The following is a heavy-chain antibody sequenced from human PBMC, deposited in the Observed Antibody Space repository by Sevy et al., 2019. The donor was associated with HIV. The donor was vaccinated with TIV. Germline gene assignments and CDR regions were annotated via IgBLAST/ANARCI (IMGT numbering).Heavy chain of an antibody. Sequence: SETLSLTCTVSGGSINSDHWNWIRQPTGKGLEWIGYVYYTGGTNYNPSLKNRVTISLDRTKNQFTLKPTSLTAADPAVYFCARRNDFDIWGQGTMVTVSS. J-gene: IGHJ3*02. CDR1: GGSINSDH. V-gene: IGHV4-59*08. CDR2: VYYTGGT. CDR3: ARRNDFDI.